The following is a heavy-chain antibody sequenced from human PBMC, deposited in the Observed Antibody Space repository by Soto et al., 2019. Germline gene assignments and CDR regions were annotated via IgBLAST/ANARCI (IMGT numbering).Heavy chain of an antibody. CDR1: GGAISSYY. J-gene: IGHJ4*02. CDR3: ARAYSNYFDY. CDR2: IYYSGST. D-gene: IGHD4-4*01. V-gene: IGHV4-59*06. Sequence: SDTLSLTCTVSGGAISSYYWSWIRQPPGKGLEWIGYIYYSGSTYYNPSLKSRVTISVDTSKNQFSLKLSSVTAADTAVYYCARAYSNYFDYWGQGTLVTVSS.